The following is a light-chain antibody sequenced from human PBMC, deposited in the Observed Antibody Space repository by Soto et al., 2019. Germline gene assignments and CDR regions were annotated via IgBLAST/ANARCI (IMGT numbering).Light chain of an antibody. CDR1: QSLRSSY. CDR3: QQFSSYPLT. J-gene: IGKJ4*01. CDR2: AAS. Sequence: EIVLTQSPGTLSLSPWERATLSCRASQSLRSSYLAWYQQKPGQAPRILIYAASSRATGIPDRFSGSGSETDFTLTISRLEPEDSAVYYCQQFSSYPLTFGGGTKVDIK. V-gene: IGKV3-20*01.